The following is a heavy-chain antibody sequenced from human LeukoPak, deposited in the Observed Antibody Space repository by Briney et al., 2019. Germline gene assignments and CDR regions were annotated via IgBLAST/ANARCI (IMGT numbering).Heavy chain of an antibody. J-gene: IGHJ6*03. CDR3: ARKIGYCSSTSCYYYYYYYMDV. V-gene: IGHV4-34*01. Sequence: SETLSLTCTVSGGSISSYYWSWIRQPPGKGLEWIGEINHSGSTNYNPSLKSRVTISVDTSKNQFSLKLSSVTAADTAVYYCARKIGYCSSTSCYYYYYYYMDVWGKGTTVTVSS. CDR2: INHSGST. CDR1: GGSISSYY. D-gene: IGHD2-2*01.